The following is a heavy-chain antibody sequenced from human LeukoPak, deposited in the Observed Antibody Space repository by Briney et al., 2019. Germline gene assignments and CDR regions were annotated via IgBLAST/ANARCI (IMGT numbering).Heavy chain of an antibody. V-gene: IGHV3-30*02. CDR1: GFTFSSYG. Sequence: GGSLRLSCAASGFTFSSYGMHWVRQAPGKGLEWVAFIRYGGSNKYYADSVKGRFTISRDNSKNTLYLQMNSLKTEDTALYYCARQMATILDGILDYWGQGTLVTVSS. CDR2: IRYGGSNK. CDR3: ARQMATILDGILDY. J-gene: IGHJ4*02. D-gene: IGHD5-24*01.